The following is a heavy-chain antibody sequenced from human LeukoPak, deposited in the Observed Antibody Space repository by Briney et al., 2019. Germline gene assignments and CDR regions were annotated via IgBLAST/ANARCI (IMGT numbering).Heavy chain of an antibody. D-gene: IGHD3-22*01. Sequence: SETLSLTCTVSGASISKIEDYWGWLRQPPGKGLEWIGSIYYSGSTYYNPSLKSRVTISVDTSKNQFSLKLSSVTAADTAVYYCARGRSYYDSSGYPHYFDYWGQGTLVTVSS. CDR2: IYYSGST. J-gene: IGHJ4*02. CDR1: GASISKIEDY. V-gene: IGHV4-39*07. CDR3: ARGRSYYDSSGYPHYFDY.